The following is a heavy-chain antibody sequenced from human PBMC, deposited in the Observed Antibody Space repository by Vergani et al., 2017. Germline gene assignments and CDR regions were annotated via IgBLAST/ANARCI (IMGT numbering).Heavy chain of an antibody. CDR2: INYSGNP. J-gene: IGHJ5*02. V-gene: IGHV4-59*08. CDR1: GGSISSYY. Sequence: QVQLQESGPGLVKPSETLSLTCTVSGGSISSYYWSWIRQPPGKGLEWIGDINYSGNPNYNPSLKRRVTISLDTSKKQFSLRLSSVTAADTAVYYCAGGKVLRYFDWVPSGFDPWGQGTLVTVSS. CDR3: AGGKVLRYFDWVPSGFDP. D-gene: IGHD3-9*01.